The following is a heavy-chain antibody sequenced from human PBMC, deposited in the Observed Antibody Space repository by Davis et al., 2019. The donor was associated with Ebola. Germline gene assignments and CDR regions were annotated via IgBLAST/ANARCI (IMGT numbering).Heavy chain of an antibody. V-gene: IGHV4-59*12. Sequence: SETLSLTCSVSGASISSYYWSWIRQPPGKGLEWIGYIYYSGSTNYNPSLKSRVTISVDTSKNQFSLKLSSVTAADTAVYYCARDPRTLGYYYYGMDVWGKGTTVTVSS. CDR2: IYYSGST. J-gene: IGHJ6*04. D-gene: IGHD1-14*01. CDR3: ARDPRTLGYYYYGMDV. CDR1: GASISSYY.